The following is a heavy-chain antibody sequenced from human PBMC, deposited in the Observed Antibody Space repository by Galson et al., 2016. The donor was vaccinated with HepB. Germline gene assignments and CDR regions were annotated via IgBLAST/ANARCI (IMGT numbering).Heavy chain of an antibody. CDR3: ARAGLLTKESFDW. D-gene: IGHD4-11*01. Sequence: ETLSLTCTVSDGSLRSSSFSWGWIRQPPGKGLEWIGTVYRGKTYYNPSLEGRVTISAGMPTELLSLKLTSLTAADTAVYYCARAGLLTKESFDWWGQGTLVAVSS. V-gene: IGHV4-39*01. J-gene: IGHJ4*02. CDR2: VYRGKT. CDR1: DGSLRSSSFS.